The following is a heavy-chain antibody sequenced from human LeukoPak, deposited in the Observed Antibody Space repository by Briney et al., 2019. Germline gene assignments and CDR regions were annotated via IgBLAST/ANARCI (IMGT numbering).Heavy chain of an antibody. Sequence: ASVKVSCKASGYIFTGYYMHWVRQAPGQGLEWMGWINPNSGGTNYAQKFQGRVTMTRDTSISTAYMELSRLRSDDTAVYYCARGCLATTAPCGYWGQGTLVTVSS. D-gene: IGHD5-12*01. J-gene: IGHJ4*02. CDR3: ARGCLATTAPCGY. CDR1: GYIFTGYY. CDR2: INPNSGGT. V-gene: IGHV1-2*02.